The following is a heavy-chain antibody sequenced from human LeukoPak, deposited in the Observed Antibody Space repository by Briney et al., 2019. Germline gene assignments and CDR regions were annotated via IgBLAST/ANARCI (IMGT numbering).Heavy chain of an antibody. J-gene: IGHJ5*01. CDR3: AKPISGGLAVTADWFDP. Sequence: GGSLRLSCAASGFAFSFYAMSWLRQPPGKGLEWVSTINANSGTTSYAASMRGRFTISRDNSKNTLYLQVNSLRADDTAVYYCAKPISGGLAVTADWFDPWGQGTLVVVSS. V-gene: IGHV3-23*01. CDR2: INANSGTT. D-gene: IGHD6-19*01. CDR1: GFAFSFYA.